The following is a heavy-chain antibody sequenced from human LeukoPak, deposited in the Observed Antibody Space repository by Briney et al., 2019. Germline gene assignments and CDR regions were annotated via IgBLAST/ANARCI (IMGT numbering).Heavy chain of an antibody. CDR2: ISRSSSYT. J-gene: IGHJ6*02. Sequence: RGSLRLSRAASGFTFSDYYMSCIRQAPGKGGGWGSYISRSSSYTNYAESVKGRFTISRDNAKNSLYLQMNSLRAEDTAVYYCARRQVVGGNYFGIDVWGQGSTVTVSS. CDR3: ARRQVVGGNYFGIDV. CDR1: GFTFSDYY. D-gene: IGHD2-15*01. V-gene: IGHV3-11*03.